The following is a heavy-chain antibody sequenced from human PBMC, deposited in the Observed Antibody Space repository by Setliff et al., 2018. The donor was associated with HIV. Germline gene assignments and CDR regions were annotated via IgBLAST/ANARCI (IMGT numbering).Heavy chain of an antibody. CDR2: IYYRGST. V-gene: IGHV4-39*01. J-gene: IGHJ4*02. CDR1: GASISTTNYY. CDR3: ARHAAGPDGPFDY. Sequence: SETLSLTCSVSGASISTTNYYWAWVRQPPGKGLEWIGNIYYRGSTYYDLSLKSRVTLSVDTSKNQFSLKLSSVIAADTAVYYCARHAAGPDGPFDYWGQGTLVTVSS.